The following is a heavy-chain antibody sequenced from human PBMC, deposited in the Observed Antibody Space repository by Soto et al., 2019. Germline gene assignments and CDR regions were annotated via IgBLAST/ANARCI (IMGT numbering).Heavy chain of an antibody. CDR1: GYTFANYP. V-gene: IGHV1-3*01. D-gene: IGHD3-10*01. CDR2: INAGNGYT. J-gene: IGHJ4*02. CDR3: ARAKIITTLDY. Sequence: QVQLVQSGAEGKKPGASVKVSCETSGYTFANYPMHWVRQAPGQTLEWMGWINAGNGYTKYSQKFQGRVTITRDTSASIAYMELSSLRSEDTAVYYCARAKIITTLDYWGQGTLVTVSS.